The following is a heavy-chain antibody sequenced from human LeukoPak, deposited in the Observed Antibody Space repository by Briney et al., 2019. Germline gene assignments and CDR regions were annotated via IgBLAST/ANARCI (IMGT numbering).Heavy chain of an antibody. V-gene: IGHV3-48*04. Sequence: GGSLRLSCAASGFTFSSYSMHWVRQAPGKGLEWVSYISSSGDTIYYADSVKGRFTISRDNAKNSLDLQMSSLRVEDTAVYYCARENHIVFDYWGQGTLVTVSS. CDR1: GFTFSSYS. CDR2: ISSSGDTI. J-gene: IGHJ4*02. CDR3: ARENHIVFDY. D-gene: IGHD5-12*01.